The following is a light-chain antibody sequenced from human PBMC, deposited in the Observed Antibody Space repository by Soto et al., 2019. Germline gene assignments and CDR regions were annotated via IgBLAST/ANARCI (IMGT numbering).Light chain of an antibody. Sequence: QSALTQPPSVSGSPGQSVTISCTGTSTDFVGYNRVSWYQQPPGTAPKLMIYEVSKRPSGVPDRFSGSKSGNTASLIVSGLQPEDEAEYFCSSFADGFNVVFGGGTKLTVL. J-gene: IGLJ2*01. CDR1: STDFVGYNR. V-gene: IGLV2-18*01. CDR3: SSFADGFNVV. CDR2: EVS.